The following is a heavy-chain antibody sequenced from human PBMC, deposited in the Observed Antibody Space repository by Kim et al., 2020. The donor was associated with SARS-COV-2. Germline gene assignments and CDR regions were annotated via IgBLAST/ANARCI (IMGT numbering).Heavy chain of an antibody. D-gene: IGHD2-2*01. V-gene: IGHV1-69*13. CDR1: GGTFSSYA. Sequence: SVKVSCKASGGTFSSYAISWVRQAPGQGLEWMGGIIPIFGTANYAQKFQGRVTITADESTSTAYMELSSLRSEDTAVYYCARDSNVVVPAAASYYYYGMDVWGQGTTVTVSS. CDR3: ARDSNVVVPAAASYYYYGMDV. J-gene: IGHJ6*02. CDR2: IIPIFGTA.